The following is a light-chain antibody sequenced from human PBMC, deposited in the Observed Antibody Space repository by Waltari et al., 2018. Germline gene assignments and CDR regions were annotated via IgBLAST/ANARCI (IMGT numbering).Light chain of an antibody. CDR3: CSYVGSNNDV. Sequence: QSALTQPPSASGSPGQSVTISCTGTSSDIGGYNYVSWYQQHPGKVPKLMIYEVTKRPSGGPGRFSGSKSGNTASLTVSGLQAEDEADYYCCSYVGSNNDVFGGGTKLTVL. CDR1: SSDIGGYNY. J-gene: IGLJ3*02. V-gene: IGLV2-8*01. CDR2: EVT.